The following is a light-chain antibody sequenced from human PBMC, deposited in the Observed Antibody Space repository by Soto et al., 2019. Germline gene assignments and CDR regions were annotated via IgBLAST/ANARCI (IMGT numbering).Light chain of an antibody. CDR2: ATS. J-gene: IGKJ1*01. Sequence: ESVLTQSPGTLSLSPGERATLSFRSSQSVYRNYLAWYQQKPGQAPRLLIYATSSRATDIPDRFSGSGSGTDFTLTISRLEPEDFAVYYCQQYGSSLWTFGQGTKVDIK. V-gene: IGKV3-20*01. CDR1: QSVYRNY. CDR3: QQYGSSLWT.